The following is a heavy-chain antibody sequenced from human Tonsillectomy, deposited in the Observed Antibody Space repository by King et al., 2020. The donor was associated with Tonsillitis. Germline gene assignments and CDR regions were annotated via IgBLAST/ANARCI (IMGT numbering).Heavy chain of an antibody. V-gene: IGHV4-4*02. CDR1: GISLNSRNW. J-gene: IGHJ4*02. D-gene: IGHD4-17*01. CDR2: IYHDGDT. Sequence: HVQLQESGPRLVGASGTLSLTCAVSGISLNSRNWWTWVRQPPGKGLEWIAEIYHDGDTNYHPSLKSRVTLLVDKSNNEFSLRLGSVTAADTAVYYCVKKTTATDFFDSWGQGTLVTVSS. CDR3: VKKTTATDFFDS.